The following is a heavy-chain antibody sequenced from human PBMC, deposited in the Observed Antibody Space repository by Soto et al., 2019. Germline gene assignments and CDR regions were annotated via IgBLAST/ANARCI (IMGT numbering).Heavy chain of an antibody. CDR1: GYTFTSYW. CDR2: IDPSDSYT. V-gene: IGHV5-10-1*01. CDR3: ARHRPRAYYFGMDV. Sequence: GESLKISCKGAGYTFTSYWISWVRQMPGKGLEWMGRIDPSDSYTNYSPSFQGHVTISADKSISTAYLQWSSLKASDTAMYDCARHRPRAYYFGMDVWGQGTTVTAP. J-gene: IGHJ6*02.